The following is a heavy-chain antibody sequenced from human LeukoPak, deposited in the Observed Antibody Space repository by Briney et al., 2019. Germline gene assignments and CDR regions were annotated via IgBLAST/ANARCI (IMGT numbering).Heavy chain of an antibody. D-gene: IGHD1-14*01. V-gene: IGHV1-18*01. CDR1: GYNFVIYG. CDR3: ARDLDNRNDMYYLDW. CDR2: IGANNGNT. J-gene: IGHJ4*02. Sequence: APVKVSCKTAGYNFVIYGISWVRQAPGQGLEWMGRIGANNGNTNYAQKYQGRATVTADTSTSTAYMELRSLRSDDTAVYYCARDLDNRNDMYYLDWWGQGTLVTVSS.